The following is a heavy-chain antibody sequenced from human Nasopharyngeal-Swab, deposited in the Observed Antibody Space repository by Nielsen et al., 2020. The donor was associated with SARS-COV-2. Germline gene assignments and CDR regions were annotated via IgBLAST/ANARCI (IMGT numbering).Heavy chain of an antibody. V-gene: IGHV4-38-2*01. J-gene: IGHJ4*02. D-gene: IGHD1-26*01. CDR1: GYSISSGYY. CDR3: ARQAIVGATTYFDY. CDR2: IYHSGST. Sequence: SETLFFTCAVSGYSISSGYYWGWIRQPPGKGLEWIGSIYHSGSTYYNPSLKSRVTISVDTSKNQFSLKLSSVTAADTAVYYCARQAIVGATTYFDYWGQGTLVTVSS.